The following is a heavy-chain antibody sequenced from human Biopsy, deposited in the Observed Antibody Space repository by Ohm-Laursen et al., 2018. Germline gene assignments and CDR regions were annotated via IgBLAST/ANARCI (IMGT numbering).Heavy chain of an antibody. V-gene: IGHV1-2*02. CDR1: GYILSGYY. CDR3: ATPLWGQTDASDI. CDR2: ISPNSGAT. D-gene: IGHD3-16*01. J-gene: IGHJ3*02. Sequence: SVKVSCKASGYILSGYYFHWVRQAPGQGLEWMGWISPNSGATNYAQKFQGRVTMTRDTSINTAYMDLTRLTSDDTAVYYCATPLWGQTDASDIWGQGTMVTVSS.